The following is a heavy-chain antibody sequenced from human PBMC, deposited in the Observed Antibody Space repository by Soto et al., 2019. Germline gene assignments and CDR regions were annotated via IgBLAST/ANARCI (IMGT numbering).Heavy chain of an antibody. V-gene: IGHV1-3*01. D-gene: IGHD6-13*01. Sequence: ASVKVSCKASGYTFTSYAMHWVRQAPGQRLEWMGWINAGNGNTKYSQKFQGRVTITRDTSASTAYMELSSLRSEDTAVYYCAREDQQLITFDYWGQGTLVTVSS. J-gene: IGHJ4*02. CDR2: INAGNGNT. CDR3: AREDQQLITFDY. CDR1: GYTFTSYA.